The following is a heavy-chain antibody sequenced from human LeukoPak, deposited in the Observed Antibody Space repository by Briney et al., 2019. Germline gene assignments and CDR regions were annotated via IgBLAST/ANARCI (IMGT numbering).Heavy chain of an antibody. Sequence: GGSLRLSCAASGFTFSSYWMHWVRQAPGKGLVWVSRINSDGISTSYGDSVTGRFTISRDNAKNSLYLQMNSLRAEDTAVYYCARDRSGWYEPLDYWGQGTLVTVSS. CDR1: GFTFSSYW. CDR3: ARDRSGWYEPLDY. CDR2: INSDGIST. J-gene: IGHJ4*02. V-gene: IGHV3-74*01. D-gene: IGHD6-19*01.